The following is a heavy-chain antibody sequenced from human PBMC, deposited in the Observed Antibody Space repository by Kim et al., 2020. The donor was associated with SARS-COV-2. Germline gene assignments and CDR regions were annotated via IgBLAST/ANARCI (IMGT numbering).Heavy chain of an antibody. V-gene: IGHV1-46*01. Sequence: ASVKVSCKASGYTFTSYYMHWVRQAPGQGLEWMGIINPSGGSTSYAQKFQGRVTMTRDTSTSTVYMELSSLRSEDTAVYYCARGPPSLSGSLGTSWDYWGQGTLVTVSS. CDR1: GYTFTSYY. J-gene: IGHJ4*02. CDR3: ARGPPSLSGSLGTSWDY. D-gene: IGHD1-26*01. CDR2: INPSGGST.